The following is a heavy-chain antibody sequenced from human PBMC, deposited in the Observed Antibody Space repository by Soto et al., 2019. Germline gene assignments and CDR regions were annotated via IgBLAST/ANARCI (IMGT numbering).Heavy chain of an antibody. Sequence: ASVKVSCKVSGYTLTELSMHWVRQAPGKGLEWMGGFDPEDGETIYAQKFQGRVTMTEDTSTDTAYMELSSLRSEDTAVYYCATLYYYGSGSYYNVGHYYYGMDVWGQGTTVTVSS. CDR3: ATLYYYGSGSYYNVGHYYYGMDV. J-gene: IGHJ6*02. CDR1: GYTLTELS. CDR2: FDPEDGET. D-gene: IGHD3-10*01. V-gene: IGHV1-24*01.